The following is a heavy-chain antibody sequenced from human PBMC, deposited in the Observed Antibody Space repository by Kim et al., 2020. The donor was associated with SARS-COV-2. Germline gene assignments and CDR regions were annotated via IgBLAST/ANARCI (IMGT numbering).Heavy chain of an antibody. CDR3: ARGGYYDILTGYFRTDFDI. Sequence: SETLSLTCAVYGGSFSGYYWSWIRQPPGKGLEWIGEINHSGSTNYNPSLKSRVTISVDTSKNQFSLKLSSVTAADTAVYYCARGGYYDILTGYFRTDFDIWGQGTMVTVSS. D-gene: IGHD3-9*01. CDR1: GGSFSGYY. CDR2: INHSGST. J-gene: IGHJ3*02. V-gene: IGHV4-34*01.